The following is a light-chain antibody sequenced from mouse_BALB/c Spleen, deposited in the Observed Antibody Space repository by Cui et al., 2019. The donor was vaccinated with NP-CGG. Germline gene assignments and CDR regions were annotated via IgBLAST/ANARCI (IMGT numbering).Light chain of an antibody. Sequence: QAVVTQESALTTSPGETVTLTCRSSTGAVTTSHYANWVQEKPDHLFTGLIGGTNNRAPGVPARFSGFLIGDKAALTITGAQTEDEAIYFCALWYSNHWVFGGGTKLTVL. J-gene: IGLJ1*01. CDR3: ALWYSNHWV. CDR1: TGAVTTSHY. CDR2: GTN. V-gene: IGLV1*01.